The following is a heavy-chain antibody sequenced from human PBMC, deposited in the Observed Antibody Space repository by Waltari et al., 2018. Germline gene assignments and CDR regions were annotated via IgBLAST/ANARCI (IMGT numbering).Heavy chain of an antibody. D-gene: IGHD5-18*01. J-gene: IGHJ4*02. CDR3: AREPRLSDSDYIDY. CDR1: GYSISSGYY. Sequence: QVQLQESGPGLVKPSETLSLTCAVSGYSISSGYYWGWIRPPPGKGLEWIGSIYHSGSTYYNPSLKSRVTISVDTSKNQFSLKLSSVTAADTAVYYCAREPRLSDSDYIDYWGQGTLVTVSS. V-gene: IGHV4-38-2*02. CDR2: IYHSGST.